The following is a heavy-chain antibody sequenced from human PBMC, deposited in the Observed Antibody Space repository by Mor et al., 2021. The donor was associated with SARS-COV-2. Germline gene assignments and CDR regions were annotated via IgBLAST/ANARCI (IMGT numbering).Heavy chain of an antibody. CDR3: ARGSYYALDY. Sequence: GLEWVSVIGTAGDTKYAGSVKGRFTVSRENDKNSLYLEMNDLRVGDTAIYYCARGSYYALDYWGQGTLVTVSS. D-gene: IGHD3-3*01. J-gene: IGHJ4*02. V-gene: IGHV3-13*01. CDR2: IGTAGDT.